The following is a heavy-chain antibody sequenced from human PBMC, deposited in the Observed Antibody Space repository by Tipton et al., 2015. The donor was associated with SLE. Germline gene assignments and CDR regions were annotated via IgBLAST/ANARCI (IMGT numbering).Heavy chain of an antibody. J-gene: IGHJ4*02. CDR3: ARWTPTFDY. CDR1: GGSFSGYY. D-gene: IGHD3/OR15-3a*01. CDR2: IYYSGST. Sequence: TLSLTCAVYGGSFSGYYWTWIRQPPGKGLEWIGYIYYSGSTNYNPSLKSRVTISVDTSKNQFSLKLSSVTAADTAVYYCARWTPTFDYWGQGTLVTVSS. V-gene: IGHV4-59*01.